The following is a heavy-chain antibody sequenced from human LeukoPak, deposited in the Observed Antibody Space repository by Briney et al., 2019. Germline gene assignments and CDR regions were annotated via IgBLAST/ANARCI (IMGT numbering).Heavy chain of an antibody. D-gene: IGHD3/OR15-3a*01. CDR1: GFTFSSYS. CDR2: ISDSGGNT. J-gene: IGHJ4*02. Sequence: GGSLRLSCAASGFTFSSYSMNWVRQASGKGLEWVAGISDSGGNTKYADSVKGRFTISRDNPKNTLYLQMNSLRAEDTAVYFCAKRGVVIRVILVGFHKEAYYFESWGQGALVTVSS. V-gene: IGHV3-23*01. CDR3: AKRGVVIRVILVGFHKEAYYFES.